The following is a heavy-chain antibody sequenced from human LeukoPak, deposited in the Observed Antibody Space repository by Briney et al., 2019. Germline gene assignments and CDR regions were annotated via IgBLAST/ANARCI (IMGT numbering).Heavy chain of an antibody. CDR2: IIPNSGVT. D-gene: IGHD5-18*01. CDR1: GYTFTGYY. J-gene: IGHJ4*02. Sequence: ASVKVSCKASGYTFTGYYMHWVRQAPGQGLEWMGWIIPNSGVTNYAQKFRGRVTMTRDTSISTAYMELTRLRSDDTAVYYCARESSGVGYIYGYFYWGQGTLVTVSS. CDR3: ARESSGVGYIYGYFY. V-gene: IGHV1-2*02.